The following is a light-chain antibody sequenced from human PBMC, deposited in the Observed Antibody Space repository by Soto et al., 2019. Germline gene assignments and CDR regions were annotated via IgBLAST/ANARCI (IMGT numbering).Light chain of an antibody. CDR2: RDN. J-gene: IGLJ2*01. Sequence: QSVLTQPPSASGTPGQRVAISCSGGSSDIGSNPVNWYLHLPGAAPNLLIYRDNQRPSGVPDRFSGSKSGTSASLTTSGLQSEDDADYYCSPCDDNIHGPVFGGGTKLTVL. CDR1: SSDIGSNP. CDR3: SPCDDNIHGPV. V-gene: IGLV1-44*01.